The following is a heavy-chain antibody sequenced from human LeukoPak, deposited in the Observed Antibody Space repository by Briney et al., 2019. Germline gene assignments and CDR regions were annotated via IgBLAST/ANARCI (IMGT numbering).Heavy chain of an antibody. Sequence: SETLSLTCAVDGGSFSGYYWSWIRQPPGKGLEWIGEINHSGSTNYNPSLKSRATISVDTSKNQFSLKLSSMPAADTAVYYCARGTELGNLFDPWGQGTLVTVSS. D-gene: IGHD7-27*01. CDR3: ARGTELGNLFDP. J-gene: IGHJ5*02. V-gene: IGHV4-34*01. CDR2: INHSGST. CDR1: GGSFSGYY.